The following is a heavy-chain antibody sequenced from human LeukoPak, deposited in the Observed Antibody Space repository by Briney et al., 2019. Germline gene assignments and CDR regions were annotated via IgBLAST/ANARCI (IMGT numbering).Heavy chain of an antibody. CDR3: ARSRIQLISD. D-gene: IGHD5-18*01. CDR1: GDFLSIGYYH. CDR2: IYTSGST. J-gene: IGHJ4*02. Sequence: SQTLSLPCTVSGDFLSIGYYHWSWIPRPAGKGLEWIGRIYTSGSTNYNPSLKSRVTISVDTSKNQFSLKLSSVTAADTAVYYCARSRIQLISDWGQGTLVTVSS. V-gene: IGHV4-61*02.